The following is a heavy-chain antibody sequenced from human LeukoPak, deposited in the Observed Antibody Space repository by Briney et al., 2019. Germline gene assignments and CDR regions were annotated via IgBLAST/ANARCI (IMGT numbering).Heavy chain of an antibody. Sequence: PGGSLRLSCAASGFNLSSHEMNWVRQAPGQGLEWISYISSTATTRYYADSVKGRFTVSKDNARNELFLQMNSLRAEDTAVYYCVREYFSYGDRYFVYWGQGTLVTVSS. CDR2: ISSTATTR. V-gene: IGHV3-48*03. CDR3: VREYFSYGDRYFVY. D-gene: IGHD4-17*01. J-gene: IGHJ4*02. CDR1: GFNLSSHE.